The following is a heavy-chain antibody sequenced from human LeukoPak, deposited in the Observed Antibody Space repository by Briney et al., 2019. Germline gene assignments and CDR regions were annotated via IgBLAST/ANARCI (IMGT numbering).Heavy chain of an antibody. CDR1: GGSISSGGYY. CDR2: IYYSGST. V-gene: IGHV4-31*03. J-gene: IGHJ5*02. Sequence: SETLSLTCTVSGGSISSGGYYWSWIRQHPGKGLEWIGYIYYSGSTYYNPSLKSRVTISVDTSKNQFSLKLSSVTAADTAVYYCARRGVLEWLLREGNWFDPWGQGTLVTVSS. CDR3: ARRGVLEWLLREGNWFDP. D-gene: IGHD3-3*01.